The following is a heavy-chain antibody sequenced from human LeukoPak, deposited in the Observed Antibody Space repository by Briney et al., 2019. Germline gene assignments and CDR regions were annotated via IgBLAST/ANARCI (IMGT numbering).Heavy chain of an antibody. J-gene: IGHJ4*02. V-gene: IGHV3-74*01. Sequence: GGSLRLSCAASGFTFSSYWMHWVRQAPRKGLVWVSRINSDGSSTSYADSVKGRFTLSRDNAKNTLYLQMNSLRAEDTAVYYCARGGYYDSSGSDYWGQGTLVTVSS. CDR1: GFTFSSYW. CDR3: ARGGYYDSSGSDY. D-gene: IGHD3-22*01. CDR2: INSDGSST.